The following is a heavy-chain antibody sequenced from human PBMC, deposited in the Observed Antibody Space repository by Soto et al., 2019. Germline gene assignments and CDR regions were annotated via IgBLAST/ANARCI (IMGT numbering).Heavy chain of an antibody. Sequence: EVQLLESGGGLVQPGGSLRVSCAASGFTFRSYGMSWVRQAPGKGLEWVSGISASGGSTYYADSVKGRVTISRDNSKNTLFLQMNSLGAEDTAIYYCAKDPYSTSMTCYFYWGQGTLVTVSS. V-gene: IGHV3-23*01. CDR2: ISASGGST. CDR1: GFTFRSYG. J-gene: IGHJ4*02. CDR3: AKDPYSTSMTCYFY. D-gene: IGHD2-2*01.